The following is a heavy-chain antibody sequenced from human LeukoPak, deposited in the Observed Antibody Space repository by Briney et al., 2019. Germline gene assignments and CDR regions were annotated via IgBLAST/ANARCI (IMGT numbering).Heavy chain of an antibody. CDR2: IRSKANSYAT. V-gene: IGHV3-73*01. D-gene: IGHD3-22*01. CDR3: TSLTMIDAFDI. J-gene: IGHJ3*02. Sequence: PGGSLRLSCAASGFTFSGSAMHWVRQASEKGLEWVGRIRSKANSYATAYAASVKGRFTVSRDDSKNTAYLQMNSLKTEDTAVYYCTSLTMIDAFDIWGQGTMVTVSS. CDR1: GFTFSGSA.